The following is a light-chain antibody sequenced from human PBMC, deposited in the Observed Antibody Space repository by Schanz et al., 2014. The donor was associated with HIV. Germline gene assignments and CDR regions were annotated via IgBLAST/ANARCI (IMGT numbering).Light chain of an antibody. CDR1: NSDIGAYNY. CDR3: SSYTTSRTSV. Sequence: QSALTQPASVSGSPGQSIAISCTGTNSDIGAYNYVSWYQQHPDKAPKLIIYEVSKRPSGVPARFSGSKSDNTASLTVSGLQADDEADYYCSSYTTSRTSVFGGGTKLTVL. J-gene: IGLJ2*01. V-gene: IGLV2-14*03. CDR2: EVS.